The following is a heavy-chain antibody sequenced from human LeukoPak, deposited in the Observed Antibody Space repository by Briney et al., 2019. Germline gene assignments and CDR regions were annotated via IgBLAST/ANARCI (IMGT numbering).Heavy chain of an antibody. CDR3: ARVFFPHSHLACDY. V-gene: IGHV4-34*01. CDR1: GGSFSGYY. J-gene: IGHJ4*02. CDR2: INHSGNT. Sequence: SETLSLTCAVYGGSFSGYYWSWIRQPPGKGLEWIGEINHSGNTNYNPSLKSRVTISVDTSKNQFSLKLSSVTAADTAVYYCARVFFPHSHLACDYWGQGTLVTVSS. D-gene: IGHD2-15*01.